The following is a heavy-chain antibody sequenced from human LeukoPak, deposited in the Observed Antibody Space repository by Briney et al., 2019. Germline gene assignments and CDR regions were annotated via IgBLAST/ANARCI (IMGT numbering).Heavy chain of an antibody. V-gene: IGHV4-34*01. CDR1: GGSFSGYY. Sequence: SETLSLTCAVYGGSFSGYYWSSIRQPPGKGLEWIGEINHSGSTNYNPSPKSRVTVSVDTSKNQFSLKLSSVTAADTAVYYCAREGLYYYYMDVWGKGTTVTISS. J-gene: IGHJ6*03. CDR2: INHSGST. CDR3: AREGLYYYYMDV.